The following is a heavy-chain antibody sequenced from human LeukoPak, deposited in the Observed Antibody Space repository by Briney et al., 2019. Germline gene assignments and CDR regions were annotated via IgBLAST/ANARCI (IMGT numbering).Heavy chain of an antibody. CDR1: GGSFSGYY. J-gene: IGHJ6*03. V-gene: IGHV4-59*01. Sequence: SETLSLTCAVYGGSFSGYYWSWIRQPPGKGLEWIGYIYYSGSTNYNPSLKSRVTISVDTSKNQFSLKLSSVTAADTAVYYCARGSGSYYLYYYYYYYMDVWGKGTTVTISS. CDR3: ARGSGSYYLYYYYYYYMDV. CDR2: IYYSGST. D-gene: IGHD3-10*01.